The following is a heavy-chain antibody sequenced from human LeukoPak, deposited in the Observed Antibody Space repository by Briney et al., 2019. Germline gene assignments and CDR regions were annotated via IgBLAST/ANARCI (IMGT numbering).Heavy chain of an antibody. CDR2: IIPIFGTT. CDR3: ARGGEANYYDTSGYYLYYY. Sequence: ASVKVSCKASGGTFSNYAISWVRQAPGQGLEWMGRIIPIFGTTNYAQKFQGRVTITTDESTGTAYMELSSLRSEDTAVYYCARGGEANYYDTSGYYLYYYWGQGTLVTVSS. V-gene: IGHV1-69*05. D-gene: IGHD3-22*01. CDR1: GGTFSNYA. J-gene: IGHJ4*02.